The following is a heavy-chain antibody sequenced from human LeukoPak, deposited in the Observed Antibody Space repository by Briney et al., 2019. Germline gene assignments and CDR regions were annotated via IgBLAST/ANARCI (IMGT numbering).Heavy chain of an antibody. CDR2: IRYDGSEK. J-gene: IGHJ4*02. D-gene: IGHD6-13*01. CDR3: ATPVTGFSSRFYY. Sequence: GGSLRLSCAASGFMFNSYDMQWVRQSPGKGLEWVTFIRYDGSEKHYADSVEGRFTISRDDSKNTLYLQMNSLRSEDTAVYYCATPVTGFSSRFYYWGQGTLVTVSP. CDR1: GFMFNSYD. V-gene: IGHV3-30*02.